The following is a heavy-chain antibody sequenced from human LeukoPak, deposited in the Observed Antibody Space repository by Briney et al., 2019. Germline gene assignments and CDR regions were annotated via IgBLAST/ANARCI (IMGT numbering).Heavy chain of an antibody. CDR1: VGSFSNYY. CDR2: LYTSGST. CDR3: TRQPPQYYGMDV. J-gene: IGHJ6*02. V-gene: IGHV4-4*07. D-gene: IGHD1-14*01. Sequence: NLSETLSLTCTVSVGSFSNYYWSWIRQPAGKGLEWSGRLYTSGSTNYNPSVKRRVPLSVDTSNNQFSLKLTSVTAADTAVYYCTRQPPQYYGMDVWGQGTTVTVSS.